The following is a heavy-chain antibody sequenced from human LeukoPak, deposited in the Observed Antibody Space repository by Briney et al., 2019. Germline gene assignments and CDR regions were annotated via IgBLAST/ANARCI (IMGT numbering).Heavy chain of an antibody. Sequence: SETLSLTCTVSGGSISSYYWSWIRQPAGKGLEWIGRIYTSGSTNYNPSLKSRVTISVDTSKNQFSLKLSSVTAADTAVYYCAGRFLDLGKGYFDLWGRGTLVTVSS. CDR3: AGRFLDLGKGYFDL. J-gene: IGHJ2*01. CDR1: GGSISSYY. D-gene: IGHD3-3*01. V-gene: IGHV4-4*07. CDR2: IYTSGST.